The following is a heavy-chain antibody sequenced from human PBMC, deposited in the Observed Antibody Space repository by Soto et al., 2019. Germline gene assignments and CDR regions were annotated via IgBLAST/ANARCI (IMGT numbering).Heavy chain of an antibody. CDR2: ISYDGSNK. CDR3: AREPNYYGMDV. Sequence: PGGSLRLSCAAFGFTFSSYAMHWVRQAPGKGLEWVAVISYDGSNKYYADSVKGRFTISRDNSKNTLYLQMNSLRAEDTAVYYCAREPNYYGMDVWGQGTTVTVSS. CDR1: GFTFSSYA. V-gene: IGHV3-30-3*01. J-gene: IGHJ6*02.